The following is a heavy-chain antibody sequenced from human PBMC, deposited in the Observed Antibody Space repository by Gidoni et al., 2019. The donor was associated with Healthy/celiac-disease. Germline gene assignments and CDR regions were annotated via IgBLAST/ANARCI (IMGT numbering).Heavy chain of an antibody. CDR1: GFTFSSSA. V-gene: IGHV3-30-3*01. J-gene: IGHJ6*02. CDR2: ISYDGSNK. CDR3: ARESSGSFIYYYYYYGMDV. D-gene: IGHD3-10*01. Sequence: QVQLVESGGGVVQPGRSLSLSCAASGFTFSSSAMHWVRQAPGKGLEWVAVISYDGSNKYYADYVKGRFTISRDNSKNTLYLQMNSLRAEDTAVYYCARESSGSFIYYYYYYGMDVWGQGTTVTVSS.